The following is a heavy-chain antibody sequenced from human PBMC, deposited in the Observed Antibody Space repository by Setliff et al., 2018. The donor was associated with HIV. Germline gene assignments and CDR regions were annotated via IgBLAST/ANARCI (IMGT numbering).Heavy chain of an antibody. D-gene: IGHD3-10*01. J-gene: IGHJ3*02. V-gene: IGHV1-46*01. CDR2: INPSGDIT. Sequence: VKVSCKASGNTFSSHYMHWARQAPGKGLEWMGLINPSGDITSYAEKFQGRVTMTRDTSTSTVYMELRSPRSEDTAIYYCASKGGSGNYPDSDAFDIWG. CDR3: ASKGGSGNYPDSDAFDI. CDR1: GNTFSSHY.